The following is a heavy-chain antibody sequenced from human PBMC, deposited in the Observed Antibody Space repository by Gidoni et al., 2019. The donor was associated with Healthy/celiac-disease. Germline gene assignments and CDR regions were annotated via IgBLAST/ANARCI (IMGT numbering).Heavy chain of an antibody. D-gene: IGHD6-13*01. CDR2: IDPSDSYT. V-gene: IGHV5-10-1*03. CDR1: GYSCTSYW. Sequence: EVQLVQSGAEVKKPGEAPRNSCKGSGYSCTSYWISWVRQMPGKGLEWMGRIDPSDSYTTSSPSFQGHVPISADKSISTAYLQWSSLKASDTAMYYCARRSSQTYNWFDPWGQGTLVTVSS. J-gene: IGHJ5*02. CDR3: ARRSSQTYNWFDP.